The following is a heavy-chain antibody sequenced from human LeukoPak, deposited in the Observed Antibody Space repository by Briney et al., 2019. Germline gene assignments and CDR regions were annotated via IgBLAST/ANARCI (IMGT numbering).Heavy chain of an antibody. V-gene: IGHV1-2*02. CDR3: ARDITMTVVATQAGGDY. J-gene: IGHJ4*02. CDR1: GYTFTGYY. D-gene: IGHD3-22*01. Sequence: ASVKVSCKASGYTFTGYYMHWVRQAPGQGLEWMGWINPNSGGTNYAQKFQGRVTMTRDTSISTAYMELSRLRSDDTAVYYCARDITMTVVATQAGGDYWGQGTLVTVSS. CDR2: INPNSGGT.